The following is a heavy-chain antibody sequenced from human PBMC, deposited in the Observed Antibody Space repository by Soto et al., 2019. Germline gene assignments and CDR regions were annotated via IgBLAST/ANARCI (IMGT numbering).Heavy chain of an antibody. CDR3: ARGVGSWYDNWFDP. CDR2: INPNSGGT. Sequence: ASVKVSCKASGYTFTGYYMHWVRQAPGQGLEWMGWINPNSGGTNYAQKFQGWVTMTRDTSISTAYMELSRLRSDDTAVYYCARGVGSWYDNWFDPWGQGTLVTVSS. D-gene: IGHD6-13*01. J-gene: IGHJ5*02. CDR1: GYTFTGYY. V-gene: IGHV1-2*04.